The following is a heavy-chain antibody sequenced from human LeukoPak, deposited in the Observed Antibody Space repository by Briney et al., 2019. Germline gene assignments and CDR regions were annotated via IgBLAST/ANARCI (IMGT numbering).Heavy chain of an antibody. D-gene: IGHD6-13*01. J-gene: IGHJ4*02. V-gene: IGHV1-2*02. Sequence: ASVKVSCKASGYRFTSYYIQWVRQAPGQGLEWMGWINPNSGGTNYAQKFQGRVTMTRDTSISTAYMELSRLRSDDTAVYYCARGVQLASYSSSWYFALDYWGQGTLVTVSS. CDR3: ARGVQLASYSSSWYFALDY. CDR2: INPNSGGT. CDR1: GYRFTSYY.